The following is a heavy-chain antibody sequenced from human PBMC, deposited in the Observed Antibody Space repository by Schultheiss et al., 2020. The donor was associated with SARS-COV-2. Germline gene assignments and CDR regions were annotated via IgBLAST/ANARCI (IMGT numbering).Heavy chain of an antibody. CDR2: IYYSGST. Sequence: GSLRLYCAVSGYSISSSNWWGWIRQPPGKGLEWIGSIYYSGSTYYNPSLKSRVTISVDTSKNQFSLKLSSVTAADTAVYYCARVPSSGWHDAFDIWGQGTMVTVS. D-gene: IGHD6-19*01. CDR3: ARVPSSGWHDAFDI. CDR1: GYSISSSNW. V-gene: IGHV4-38-2*01. J-gene: IGHJ3*02.